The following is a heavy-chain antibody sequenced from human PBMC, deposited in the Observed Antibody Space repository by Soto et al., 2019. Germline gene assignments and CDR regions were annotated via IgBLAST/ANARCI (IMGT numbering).Heavy chain of an antibody. CDR1: GFTFSSYA. V-gene: IGHV3-23*01. CDR2: ISGSGGST. CDR3: AKDVAWDYDFWSGYFNWFDP. Sequence: EVQLLESGGGLVQPGGSLRLSCAASGFTFSSYAMSWVRQAPGKGLEWVSAISGSGGSTYYADSVKGRFTISRDNSKNTLYLQMNSLRAEDTAVYYCAKDVAWDYDFWSGYFNWFDPWGQGTLVTVSS. J-gene: IGHJ5*02. D-gene: IGHD3-3*01.